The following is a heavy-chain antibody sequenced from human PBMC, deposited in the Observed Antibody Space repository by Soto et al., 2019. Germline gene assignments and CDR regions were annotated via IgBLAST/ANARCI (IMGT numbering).Heavy chain of an antibody. V-gene: IGHV1-18*01. Sequence: QGQLVQSGAEVKKPGASVKVSCKASGYTFTRYGISWVRQAPGQGREWMGWISGYNGDTNYAQNLKGRVTMTIDTSTSTAYMELRSLTSDDTAVYYCAKNGQPPYYYYGMDVWGQGTTVTVSS. J-gene: IGHJ6*02. D-gene: IGHD2-8*01. CDR1: GYTFTRYG. CDR3: AKNGQPPYYYYGMDV. CDR2: ISGYNGDT.